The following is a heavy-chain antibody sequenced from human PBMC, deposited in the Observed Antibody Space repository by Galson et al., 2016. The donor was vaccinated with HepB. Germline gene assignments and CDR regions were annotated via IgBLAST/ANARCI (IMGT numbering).Heavy chain of an antibody. Sequence: SETLSLTCTVSGGSISSYDWSWIRQPPGKGLEWIAYMYPSGTTKYLKSRVTISVDTSKNQLSLNLTSVTAADTAVYYCARVVGGLGGTLDYWGQGTLVTVSS. CDR1: GGSISSYD. CDR3: ARVVGGLGGTLDY. CDR2: MYPSGTT. D-gene: IGHD3-3*01. J-gene: IGHJ4*02. V-gene: IGHV4-59*01.